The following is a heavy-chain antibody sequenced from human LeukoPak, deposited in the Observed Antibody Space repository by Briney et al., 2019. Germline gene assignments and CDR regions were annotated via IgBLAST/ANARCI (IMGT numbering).Heavy chain of an antibody. J-gene: IGHJ4*02. CDR3: ARGVPATIRGGSNYFDF. CDR1: GDTFNSYE. CDR2: IIPIFDSA. V-gene: IGHV1-69*01. D-gene: IGHD2-2*02. Sequence: SVKVSCKDSGDTFNSYEITWLRQAPGLGLEWVGGIIPIFDSAKYAQKFRDRVTITADESSKTAYMELSSLTSEDTAIYYCARGVPATIRGGSNYFDFWGQGTLVTVSS.